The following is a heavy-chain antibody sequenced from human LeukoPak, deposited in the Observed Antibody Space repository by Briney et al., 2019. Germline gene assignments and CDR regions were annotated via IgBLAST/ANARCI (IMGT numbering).Heavy chain of an antibody. CDR1: GFTFSSSA. D-gene: IGHD5-12*01. Sequence: GGSLRLSCAASGFTFSSSAMSWVRQAPGKGLEWVSNVSGSGRGENTYYADSVKGRFTISRDNSKDTLYLQMNSLRAEDTAVYYCAKDTVKVTTIRRVPHYMDVWGKGTTVTISS. CDR3: AKDTVKVTTIRRVPHYMDV. CDR2: VSGSGRGENT. V-gene: IGHV3-23*01. J-gene: IGHJ6*03.